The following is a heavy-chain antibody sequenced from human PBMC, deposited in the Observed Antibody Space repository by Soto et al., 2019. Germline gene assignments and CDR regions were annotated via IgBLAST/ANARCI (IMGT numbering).Heavy chain of an antibody. CDR3: ARGRLVYSSGHGGARHFDD. V-gene: IGHV4-31*01. J-gene: IGHJ4*02. CDR1: GGSISSGGHY. CDR2: IYYSGST. Sequence: QVQLQESGPGLVKPSQTQSRTCTVSGGSISSGGHYWSWIRQHPEKGLEWIEYIYYSGSTHYNPSLKSPVTTSLETSKTTFSLKLSSVTAADTAVYCCARGRLVYSSGHGGARHFDDGGQGALVTVSS. D-gene: IGHD5-18*01.